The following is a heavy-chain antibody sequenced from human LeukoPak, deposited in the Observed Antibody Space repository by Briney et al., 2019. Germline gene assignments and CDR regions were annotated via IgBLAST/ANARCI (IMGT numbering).Heavy chain of an antibody. Sequence: GGSLRLSCAASGFTFSSYGMHWVRQAPGKGLEWVAFIRYDGSNKYYADSVKGRFTISRDNSKNTLYLQMNSLRAEDTAEYYCAKDLTYRASIVVVPYFDYWGQGTLVTVSS. J-gene: IGHJ4*02. V-gene: IGHV3-30*02. D-gene: IGHD3-22*01. CDR3: AKDLTYRASIVVVPYFDY. CDR1: GFTFSSYG. CDR2: IRYDGSNK.